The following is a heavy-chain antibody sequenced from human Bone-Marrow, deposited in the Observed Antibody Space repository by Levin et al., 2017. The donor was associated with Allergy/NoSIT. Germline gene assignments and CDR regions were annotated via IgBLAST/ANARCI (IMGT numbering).Heavy chain of an antibody. Sequence: KRGESLKISCQASGYIFNSYSINWVRQAPGQGLEWMGGINPFNGNTNYAQRFQGRVTMTTDTSTTTAYMELRSLTSDDTAVYYCTRDQKYTSSSRGLLWYFDPWGQGTRIIVSS. D-gene: IGHD6-6*01. CDR1: GYIFNSYS. CDR3: TRDQKYTSSSRGLLWYFDP. J-gene: IGHJ5*02. CDR2: INPFNGNT. V-gene: IGHV1-18*01.